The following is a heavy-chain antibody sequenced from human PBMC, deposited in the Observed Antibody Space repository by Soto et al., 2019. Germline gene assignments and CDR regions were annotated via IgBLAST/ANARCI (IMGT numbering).Heavy chain of an antibody. Sequence: SETLSLTCTVSGDSISSRGYYWAWIRQPPGKGLEWIGSIYHSGSTYYNPSLKSRVTISVDTSKNQFSLKLSSVTAADTAVYYCARLSSDYYDSSGYGAFDIWGQGTKVTVSS. CDR3: ARLSSDYYDSSGYGAFDI. D-gene: IGHD3-22*01. CDR2: IYHSGST. J-gene: IGHJ3*02. V-gene: IGHV4-39*01. CDR1: GDSISSRGYY.